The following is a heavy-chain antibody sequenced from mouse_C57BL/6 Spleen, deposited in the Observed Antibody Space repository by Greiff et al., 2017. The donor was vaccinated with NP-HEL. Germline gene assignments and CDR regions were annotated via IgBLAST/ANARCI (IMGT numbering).Heavy chain of an antibody. CDR1: GFTFTDYY. J-gene: IGHJ1*03. V-gene: IGHV7-3*01. Sequence: EVHLVESGGGLVQPGGSLSLSCAASGFTFTDYYMSWVRQPPGKALEWLGFIRNKANGYTTEYSASVKGRFTISRDNSQSILYLQMNALRAEDSATYYCARYKGYYGYFDVWGTGTTVTVSS. CDR2: IRNKANGYTT. D-gene: IGHD2-2*01. CDR3: ARYKGYYGYFDV.